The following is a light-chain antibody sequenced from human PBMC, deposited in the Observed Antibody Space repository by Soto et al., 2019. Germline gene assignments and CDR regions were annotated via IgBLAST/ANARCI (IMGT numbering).Light chain of an antibody. J-gene: IGKJ1*01. V-gene: IGKV1-5*03. CDR1: QSISTW. CDR2: TAS. CDR3: QQYHSWT. Sequence: DIQMTQSPSTLAASVGGRVTITCRASQSISTWMAWYQQKPGKAPKLLIYTASSLQSGVPSRFSGSGSGTEFTLTISSLQPDDFATYYCQQYHSWTFGQGTKVDI.